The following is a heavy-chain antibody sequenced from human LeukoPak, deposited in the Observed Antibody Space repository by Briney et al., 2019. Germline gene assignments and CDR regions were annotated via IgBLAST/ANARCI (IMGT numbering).Heavy chain of an antibody. J-gene: IGHJ4*02. D-gene: IGHD2-15*01. CDR1: GYTFTSYY. V-gene: IGHV1-46*01. CDR2: INPSDRST. CDR3: ARLETYCSTGSRYSRGIDC. Sequence: ASVKVSCKASGYTFTSYYIQWVRQAPGQGLEWMGIINPSDRSTSYAQKFQGRVTMTRDTSTSTVYMELSNLRSEDTAVYYCARLETYCSTGSRYSRGIDCWGQGTLVTVSS.